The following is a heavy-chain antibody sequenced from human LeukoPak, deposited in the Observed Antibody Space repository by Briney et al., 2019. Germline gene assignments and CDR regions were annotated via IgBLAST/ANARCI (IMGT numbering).Heavy chain of an antibody. J-gene: IGHJ4*02. CDR3: ARLSGFSDY. Sequence: GGSLRLSCAASGFTFSSYAMSWVRQAPGKGLEWVSVISGSGGSTNYAGSVKGRFTISRDNSKNTLYLQMNGLRAEDTAVYYCARLSGFSDYWGQGTLVTVSS. CDR1: GFTFSSYA. CDR2: ISGSGGST. D-gene: IGHD5-12*01. V-gene: IGHV3-23*01.